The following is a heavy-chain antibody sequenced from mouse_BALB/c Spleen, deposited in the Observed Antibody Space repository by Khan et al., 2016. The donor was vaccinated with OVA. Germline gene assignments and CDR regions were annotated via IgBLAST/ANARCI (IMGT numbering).Heavy chain of an antibody. CDR2: IDPANGNT. D-gene: IGHD1-1*01. CDR1: GFNIKDTY. Sequence: VQLQQSGAELVKPGASVKLSCTLSGFNIKDTYMHWVKQRPEQGLEWIGRIDPANGNTKYDPKFQGKATITADTSSNKAYLQLSSLTSEDTAVYYCATYYYGSSRYFDYWGQGTTLTVSS. V-gene: IGHV14-3*02. CDR3: ATYYYGSSRYFDY. J-gene: IGHJ2*01.